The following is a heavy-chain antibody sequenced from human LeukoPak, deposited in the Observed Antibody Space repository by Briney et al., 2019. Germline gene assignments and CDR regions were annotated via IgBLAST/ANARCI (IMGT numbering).Heavy chain of an antibody. Sequence: ASVKVSCKASGDTFTSYGISWVRQAPGQGREWMGWISAYNGNTNYAQKLQGRVTMTTDTSTSTAYVELRSLRSDDTAVYYCARVSLWSGSYYYFDYWGQGTLVTVSS. V-gene: IGHV1-18*04. CDR1: GDTFTSYG. D-gene: IGHD1-26*01. J-gene: IGHJ4*02. CDR2: ISAYNGNT. CDR3: ARVSLWSGSYYYFDY.